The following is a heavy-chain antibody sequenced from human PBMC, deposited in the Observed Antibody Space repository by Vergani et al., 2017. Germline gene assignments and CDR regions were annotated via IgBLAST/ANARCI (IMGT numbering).Heavy chain of an antibody. CDR3: ANSPLSIAAVRMYYFDY. J-gene: IGHJ4*02. CDR2: ISGSGGST. Sequence: EVHLLESGGGLVQSGGSLRLSCAASGFTFSNSAVSWVRQAPGRGLAWVSSISGSGGSTYYADSVKGRFTISRDNSKNTLYLQMNSLRAEDTAVYYCANSPLSIAAVRMYYFDYWGQGTLVTVSS. D-gene: IGHD6-13*01. CDR1: GFTFSNSA. V-gene: IGHV3-23*01.